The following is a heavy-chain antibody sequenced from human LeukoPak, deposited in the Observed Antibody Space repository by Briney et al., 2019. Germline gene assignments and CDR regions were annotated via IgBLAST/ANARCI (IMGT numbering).Heavy chain of an antibody. CDR3: AGMQYDSSGYYYFDY. D-gene: IGHD3-22*01. Sequence: PSETLSLTCTVSGGSHSIYFGSWLRQPPGKGLEWIGYIFYAGSTNYSPSLKSRVTISVDTSKNQFSLRLSSVTAADTAVYYCAGMQYDSSGYYYFDYWGQGTLVTVSA. CDR2: IFYAGST. V-gene: IGHV4-59*01. CDR1: GGSHSIYF. J-gene: IGHJ4*02.